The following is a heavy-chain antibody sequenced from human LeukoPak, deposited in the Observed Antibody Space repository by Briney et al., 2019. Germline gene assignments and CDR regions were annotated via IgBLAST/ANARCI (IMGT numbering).Heavy chain of an antibody. V-gene: IGHV4-31*03. CDR1: GGSISSGGHY. D-gene: IGHD5/OR15-5a*01. J-gene: IGHJ4*02. CDR2: IYYSGSA. CDR3: ARGTLRLFDS. Sequence: SQTLSLTCTVSGGSISSGGHYWSWIRQHPAKGLEWIGYIYYSGSAYYNPSLESRVTISIDTSKNQFSLKLTSATAADTAVYFCARGTLRLFDSWGQGTLVTVSS.